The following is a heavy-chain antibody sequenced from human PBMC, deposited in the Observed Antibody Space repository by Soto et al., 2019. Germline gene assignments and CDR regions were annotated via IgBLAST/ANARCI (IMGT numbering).Heavy chain of an antibody. V-gene: IGHV3-21*06. CDR3: AREGVHNYTEYYFDY. Sequence: EVQLVESGGGLVNPGGSLRLSCAASGFTFSYYPLHWVRRAPGKGLEWVSSISGIRDYIRYADSVKGRFTISRDNAKTSLYLQMNSLTAEDTAVYYCAREGVHNYTEYYFDYWGQGTLVTVSS. J-gene: IGHJ4*02. CDR2: ISGIRDYI. CDR1: GFTFSYYP. D-gene: IGHD3-10*01.